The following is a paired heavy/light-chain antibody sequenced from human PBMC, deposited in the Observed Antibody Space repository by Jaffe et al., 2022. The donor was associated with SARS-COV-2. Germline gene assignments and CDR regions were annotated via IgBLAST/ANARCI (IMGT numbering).Heavy chain of an antibody. CDR3: ANFFDWLSSDLSWYFQH. CDR1: GGTFNSYI. D-gene: IGHD3-9*01. CDR2: IIPLFDSV. V-gene: IGHV1-69*01. Sequence: QVQLVQSGAEVKKPGSSVKVSCKASGGTFNSYIFSWVRQAPGHGIEWLGGIIPLFDSVNYAQKFQGRLTITADESASTAYMELRSLRSEDTAVYFCANFFDWLSSDLSWYFQHWGQGTPVIVSS. J-gene: IGHJ1*01.
Light chain of an antibody. V-gene: IGKV1-27*01. CDR1: QGISNS. CDR2: AAS. Sequence: DIQMIQSPSSLSASVGDRVTFTCRASQGISNSLAWYQQKPGKVPKLLIYAASTLKSGVPSRFSGSGSGTDFTLTISSLQPEDVATYYCQNYNSVPLTFGGGTKVEIK. CDR3: QNYNSVPLT. J-gene: IGKJ4*01.